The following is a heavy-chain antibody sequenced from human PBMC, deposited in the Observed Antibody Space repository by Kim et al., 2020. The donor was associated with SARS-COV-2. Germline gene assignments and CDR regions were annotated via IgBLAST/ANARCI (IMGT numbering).Heavy chain of an antibody. CDR1: GFTFSSYW. CDR3: ARAHDKLGMRRSAPKARYWYFDL. CDR2: IKQDGSEK. V-gene: IGHV3-7*01. J-gene: IGHJ2*01. Sequence: GGSLRLSCAASGFTFSSYWMSWVRQAPGKGLEWVANIKQDGSEKYYVDSVKGRFTISRDNAKNSLYLQMNSLRAEDTAVYYCARAHDKLGMRRSAPKARYWYFDLWGRGTLVTVSS. D-gene: IGHD7-27*01.